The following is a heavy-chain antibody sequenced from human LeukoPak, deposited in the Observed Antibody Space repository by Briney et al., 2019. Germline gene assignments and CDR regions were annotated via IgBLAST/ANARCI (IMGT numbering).Heavy chain of an antibody. Sequence: ASVKVSCNASGYTFTGYYMHWVRQAPGQGLEWMGWINPNSGGTNYAQKFQGRVTMTRDTSISTAYMELSRLRSDDTAVYYCARDPGGSSWYDYWGQGTLVTVSS. CDR3: ARDPGGSSWYDY. CDR1: GYTFTGYY. J-gene: IGHJ4*02. V-gene: IGHV1-2*02. D-gene: IGHD6-13*01. CDR2: INPNSGGT.